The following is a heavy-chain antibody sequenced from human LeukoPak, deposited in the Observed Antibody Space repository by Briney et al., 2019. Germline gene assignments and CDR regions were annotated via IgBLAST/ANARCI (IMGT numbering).Heavy chain of an antibody. V-gene: IGHV3-30-3*01. D-gene: IGHD3-9*01. CDR3: ASLPNRPGLDY. J-gene: IGHJ4*02. CDR1: GFTFSSYA. CDR2: ISYDGSNK. Sequence: GGSLRLSCAASGFTFSSYAMHWVRQAPGKGLEWVAVISYDGSNKYYADSVKGRFTISRDNSKNTLYLQMNSLRAEDTAVYYCASLPNRPGLDYWGQGTLVTVSS.